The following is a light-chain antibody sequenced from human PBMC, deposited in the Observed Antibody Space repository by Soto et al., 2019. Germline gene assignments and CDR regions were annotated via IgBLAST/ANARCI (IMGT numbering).Light chain of an antibody. CDR1: QSVSNN. CDR2: GAS. CDR3: XXXXXWPPWT. V-gene: IGKV3-15*01. J-gene: IGKJ1*01. Sequence: EIVMTQSPATLSVSPGERVTLSCRASQSVSNNLAWYQQKPGQTPRLLIYGASTRATGIPARFSGSGSGTEFTLTISSLQSEDXXVXXXXXXXXWPPWTFGQGTKVEIK.